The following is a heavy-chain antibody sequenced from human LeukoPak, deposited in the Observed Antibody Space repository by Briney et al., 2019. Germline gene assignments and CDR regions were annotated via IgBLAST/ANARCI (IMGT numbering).Heavy chain of an antibody. CDR2: IIWHGGST. Sequence: RPGGSLRLSCAASGFTFDDYGMSWVRQAPGKGLEWVSGIIWHGGSTGYADSVKGRLTISRDNAKNSLYLQMNSLRAEDTAVYYCAELGITMIGGVWGKGTTVTISS. D-gene: IGHD3-10*02. J-gene: IGHJ6*04. CDR3: AELGITMIGGV. CDR1: GFTFDDYG. V-gene: IGHV3-20*04.